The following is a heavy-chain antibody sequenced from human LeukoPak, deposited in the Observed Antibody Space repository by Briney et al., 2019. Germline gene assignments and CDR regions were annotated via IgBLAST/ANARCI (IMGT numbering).Heavy chain of an antibody. CDR2: ISRSSSYI. Sequence: PGGSLRLSCAASGFTFSSYSMNWVRQAPGKGLEWVSSISRSSSYIYYADSVKGRFTISRDNAKNSLYLQMNSLRAEDTAVYYCARSGPTYGSGSYVHVYWGQGTLVTVSS. V-gene: IGHV3-21*01. CDR3: ARSGPTYGSGSYVHVY. CDR1: GFTFSSYS. D-gene: IGHD3-10*01. J-gene: IGHJ4*02.